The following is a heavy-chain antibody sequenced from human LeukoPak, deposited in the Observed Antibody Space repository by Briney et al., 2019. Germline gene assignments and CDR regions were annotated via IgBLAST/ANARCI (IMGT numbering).Heavy chain of an antibody. V-gene: IGHV1-8*01. D-gene: IGHD6-13*01. CDR3: ARAIAAAGNENFDY. CDR1: GYTFTSYD. J-gene: IGHJ4*02. Sequence: ASVKLSCKASGYTFTSYDINWVRQATGQGLEWKGWMNPNSGNTGYAQKFQGRVTMTRNTSISTAYMELSSLRSEDTAVYYCARAIAAAGNENFDYWGQGTLVTVSS. CDR2: MNPNSGNT.